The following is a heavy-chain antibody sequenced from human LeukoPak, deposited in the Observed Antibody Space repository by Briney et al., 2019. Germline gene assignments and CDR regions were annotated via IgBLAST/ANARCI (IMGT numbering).Heavy chain of an antibody. CDR3: ARLDLYYGSGTYYSDSYYGMDV. V-gene: IGHV3-7*04. J-gene: IGHJ6*02. Sequence: TGGSLRLSCAASGFTFTNYGMTWVRQVPGKGLEWVADINQDGSAKKYVDSLKGRFTISRDNAKNSMYLQMNSLRAEDTAVYYCARLDLYYGSGTYYSDSYYGMDVWGQGTTVTVSS. CDR2: INQDGSAK. CDR1: GFTFTNYG. D-gene: IGHD3-10*01.